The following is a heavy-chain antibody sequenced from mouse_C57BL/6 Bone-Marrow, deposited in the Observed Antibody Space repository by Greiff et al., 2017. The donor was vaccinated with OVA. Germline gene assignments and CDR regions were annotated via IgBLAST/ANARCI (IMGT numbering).Heavy chain of an antibody. CDR3: APIYDGYYVTDY. J-gene: IGHJ2*01. V-gene: IGHV1-22*01. CDR1: GYTFTDYN. CDR2: INPNNGGT. Sequence: EVKLQQSGPELVKPGASVKMSCKASGYTFTDYNMHWVKQSHGKSLEWIGYINPNNGGTSYNQKFKGKATLTVNKSSSTAYMELRSLTSEDSAVYYCAPIYDGYYVTDYWGQGTTLTVSS. D-gene: IGHD2-3*01.